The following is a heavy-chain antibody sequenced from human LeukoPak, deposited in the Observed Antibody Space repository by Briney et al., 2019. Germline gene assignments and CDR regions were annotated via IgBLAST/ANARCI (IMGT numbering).Heavy chain of an antibody. CDR2: IYYSGST. V-gene: IGHV4-39*07. CDR3: ARELGYCSSTSCSYPYYYYYMDV. CDR1: GGSISSSSYY. Sequence: PSETLSLTCTVSGGSISSSSYYWGWIRQPPGKGLEWIGSIYYSGSTYYNPSLKSRVTISVDTSKNQFSLKLSSVTAADTAVYYCARELGYCSSTSCSYPYYYYYMDVWGKGTTVSVSS. J-gene: IGHJ6*03. D-gene: IGHD2-2*01.